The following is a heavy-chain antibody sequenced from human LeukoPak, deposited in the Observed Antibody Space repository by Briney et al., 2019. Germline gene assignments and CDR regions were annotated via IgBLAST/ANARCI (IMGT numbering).Heavy chain of an antibody. V-gene: IGHV1-2*02. CDR1: GYTFTGYY. CDR2: INPNSGGT. D-gene: IGHD4-17*01. J-gene: IGHJ6*02. Sequence: ASVKVSCKASGYTFTGYYMHWVRRAPGQGLEWMGWINPNSGGTNYAQKFQGRVTMTRGTSISTAYMELSRLRSDDTAVYYCASGYGDYDPYYYYGMDVWGQGTTVTVSS. CDR3: ASGYGDYDPYYYYGMDV.